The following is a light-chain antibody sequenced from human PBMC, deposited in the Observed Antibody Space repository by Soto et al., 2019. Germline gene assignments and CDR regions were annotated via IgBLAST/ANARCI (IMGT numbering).Light chain of an antibody. CDR2: DAS. CDR1: QNIYTD. CDR3: QQRNKWPRT. Sequence: EIVLTQSPATLSVSPGERATLSCRATQNIYTDLGWYQQKPGQAPRLLIFDASNRAIGTPGRFSGSGSGTDFTLTISSLEPEDFAVYYCQQRNKWPRTFGQGPKVEI. J-gene: IGKJ1*01. V-gene: IGKV3-11*01.